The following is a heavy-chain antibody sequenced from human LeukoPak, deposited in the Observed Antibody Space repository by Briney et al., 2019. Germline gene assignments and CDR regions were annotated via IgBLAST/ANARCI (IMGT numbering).Heavy chain of an antibody. D-gene: IGHD4-17*01. J-gene: IGHJ4*02. Sequence: SETLSLTCTVSGGSISSSSYYWGWIRQPPGKGLEWIGSIYYSGSTYYNPSLKSRVTISVDTSKNQFSLKLSSVTAADTAVYYCVVGPSGGYGDYGVFDYWGQGTLVTASS. CDR3: VVGPSGGYGDYGVFDY. CDR1: GGSISSSSYY. CDR2: IYYSGST. V-gene: IGHV4-39*01.